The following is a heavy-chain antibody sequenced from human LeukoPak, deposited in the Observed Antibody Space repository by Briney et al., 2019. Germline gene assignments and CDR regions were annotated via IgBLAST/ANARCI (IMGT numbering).Heavy chain of an antibody. CDR3: ARLSGSRPGY. V-gene: IGHV3-7*01. CDR2: IKHDGSEK. CDR1: VFNFGSYW. Sequence: GGSLRLSCAASVFNFGSYWMDWVRQAPGKGLDWVAGIKHDGSEKYYVDSVKGRFTISRDNAKNSLYLQMSSLRAEDTAVYYCARLSGSRPGYWGQGTLVTVSS. J-gene: IGHJ4*02. D-gene: IGHD1-26*01.